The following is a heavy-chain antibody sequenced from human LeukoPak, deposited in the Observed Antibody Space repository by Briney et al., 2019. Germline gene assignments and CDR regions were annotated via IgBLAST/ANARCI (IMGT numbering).Heavy chain of an antibody. CDR1: GFSFSSTW. CDR3: ARDPGWGALDY. Sequence: GGSLRLSCAASGFSFSSTWMTWVRQTPGKGLESVSNINIDGSQRYHAYSVEGRFSISRDNVKNTLYLQMSSLRVEDTAVYYCARDPGWGALDYWGQGALVIVSS. D-gene: IGHD3-16*01. J-gene: IGHJ4*02. V-gene: IGHV3-7*03. CDR2: INIDGSQR.